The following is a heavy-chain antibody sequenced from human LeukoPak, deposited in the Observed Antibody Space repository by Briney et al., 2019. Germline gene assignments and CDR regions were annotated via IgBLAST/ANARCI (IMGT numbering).Heavy chain of an antibody. CDR1: GFTFSNYW. CDR2: INPDGSEK. CDR3: ARDLAAWDV. J-gene: IGHJ6*04. Sequence: GGSLRLSCAASGFTFSNYWMSWVRQAPGNGLEWVANINPDGSEKYSVDSVTGRFTISRDNAENTVFLQMNSLRAEDSAVYYCARDLAAWDVWGKGTTVSVSS. V-gene: IGHV3-7*01.